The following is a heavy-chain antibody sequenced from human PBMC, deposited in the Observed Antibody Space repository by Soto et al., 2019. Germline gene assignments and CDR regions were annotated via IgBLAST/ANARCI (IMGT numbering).Heavy chain of an antibody. J-gene: IGHJ5*02. CDR3: AKDREGGYSAWFDP. V-gene: IGHV3-30*18. D-gene: IGHD3-22*01. CDR2: ISYDGSNK. CDR1: GFTFNSYG. Sequence: QVQLVESGGGVVQPGRSLRLSCAASGFTFNSYGMHWVRQAPGKGLEWVAVISYDGSNKYYADSVKGRFTISRDNSKNTLYLQMNSLRAEDTAVYYCAKDREGGYSAWFDPWGQGTLVTVSS.